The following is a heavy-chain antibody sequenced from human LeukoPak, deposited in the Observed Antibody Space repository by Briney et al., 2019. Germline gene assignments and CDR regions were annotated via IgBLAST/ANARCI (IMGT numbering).Heavy chain of an antibody. CDR1: GGSISSGDYY. CDR2: IYYSGST. CDR3: ARDETSFHYGMDV. Sequence: SQTLSLTCTVSGGSISSGDYYWSWIRQPPGKGPEWIGYIYYSGSTYYNPSLKSRVTISVDTSKNQFSLKLSSVTAADTAVYYCARDETSFHYGMDVWGQGTTVTVSS. J-gene: IGHJ6*02. V-gene: IGHV4-30-4*01.